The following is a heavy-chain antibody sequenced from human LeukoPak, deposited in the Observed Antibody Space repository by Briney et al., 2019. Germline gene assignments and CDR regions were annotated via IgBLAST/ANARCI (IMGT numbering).Heavy chain of an antibody. J-gene: IGHJ4*02. D-gene: IGHD2-15*01. CDR2: IKQDGSEK. CDR1: GFTFSSYW. V-gene: IGHV3-7*01. CDR3: ATSWAGVAASDF. Sequence: GGSLRLSCAASGFTFSSYWMTWVRQAPGKGLEWVANIKQDGSEKYYVDSVKGRFTISRDNAKNSLYLQMNSLRAEDTAVYYCATSWAGVAASDFWGQGTLVTVSS.